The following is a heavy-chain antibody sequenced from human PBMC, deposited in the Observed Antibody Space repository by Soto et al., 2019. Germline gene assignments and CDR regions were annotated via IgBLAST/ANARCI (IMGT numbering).Heavy chain of an antibody. CDR2: ISSSSSTI. V-gene: IGHV3-48*02. CDR3: ARDDYYDTSGYLALFDY. D-gene: IGHD3-22*01. CDR1: GFTFSSYS. J-gene: IGHJ4*02. Sequence: GGSLRLSCAASGFTFSSYSMNWVRQAPGKGLEWVSSISSSSSTIYYADSVKGRFTISRDNAKNSLYLQMNSLRDEDTAVYYCARDDYYDTSGYLALFDYWGQGTLVTVSS.